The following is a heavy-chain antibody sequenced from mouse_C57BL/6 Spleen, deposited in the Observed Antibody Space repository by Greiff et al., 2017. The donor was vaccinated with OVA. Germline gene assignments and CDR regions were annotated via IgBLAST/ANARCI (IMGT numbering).Heavy chain of an antibody. D-gene: IGHD2-5*01. CDR3: ARDRIVTTSFDY. J-gene: IGHJ2*01. CDR1: GFTFSSYA. Sequence: EVKVVESGGGLVKPGGSLKLSCAASGFTFSSYAMSWVRQTPEKRLEWVATISDGGSYTYYPDNVKGRFTISRDNAKNNLYLQMSHLKSEDTAMYYCARDRIVTTSFDYWGQGTTLTVSS. V-gene: IGHV5-4*01. CDR2: ISDGGSYT.